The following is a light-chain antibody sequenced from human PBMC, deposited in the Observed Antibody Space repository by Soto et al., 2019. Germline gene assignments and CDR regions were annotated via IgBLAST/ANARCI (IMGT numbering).Light chain of an antibody. V-gene: IGLV1-47*01. CDR3: AAWDDSLSGVV. CDR2: RNN. Sequence: QLVLTQPPSASGTPGQRVTISCSGSSSNIGSNYVYWYQQLPGTAPKLLIYRNNQRPSGVPDRFSGSKSGTSASLAISGLRSEDEAEYHCAAWDDSLSGVVFGGGTKLTVL. CDR1: SSNIGSNY. J-gene: IGLJ2*01.